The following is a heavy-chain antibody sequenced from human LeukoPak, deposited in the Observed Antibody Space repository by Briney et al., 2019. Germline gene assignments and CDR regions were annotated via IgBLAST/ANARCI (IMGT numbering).Heavy chain of an antibody. V-gene: IGHV3-23*01. CDR1: GFTFSSYA. D-gene: IGHD3-10*01. J-gene: IGHJ4*02. CDR2: ISGSGGSL. CDR3: AKNGIWFGELVYDY. Sequence: GGSLRLSCAASGFTFSSYATSWVRQAPGKGLEWVSGISGSGGSLYYADFVKGRFAISRDNSKNTLHLQMNSLRAEDTAVYYCAKNGIWFGELVYDYWGQGTLVTVSS.